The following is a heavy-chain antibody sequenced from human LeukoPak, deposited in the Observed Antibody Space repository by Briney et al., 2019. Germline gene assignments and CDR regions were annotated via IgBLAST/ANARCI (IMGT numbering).Heavy chain of an antibody. Sequence: SVKVSCKASGGTFSSYAISWVRQAPGQGLEWMGGIIPIFGTANYAQKFQGRVTITRDTSASTAYMELSSLRSEDTAVYYCAVPYYYDSSGYSVYYYYYGMDVWGQGTTVTVSS. J-gene: IGHJ6*02. CDR3: AVPYYYDSSGYSVYYYYYGMDV. CDR1: GGTFSSYA. D-gene: IGHD3-22*01. CDR2: IIPIFGTA. V-gene: IGHV1-69*05.